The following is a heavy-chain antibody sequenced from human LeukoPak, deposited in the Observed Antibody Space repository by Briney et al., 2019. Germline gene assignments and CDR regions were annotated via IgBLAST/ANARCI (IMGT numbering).Heavy chain of an antibody. Sequence: SETLSLTCTVSGGSISSNGYYWAWFRQPPGKGLEWIGSIYYSGGTYYNPSLKSRVTISVDTSKNQFSLKLSSVTAADTAVYYCARFLRWPDYWGQGTLVTVSS. CDR1: GGSISSNGYY. J-gene: IGHJ4*02. V-gene: IGHV4-39*07. CDR2: IYYSGGT. CDR3: ARFLRWPDY. D-gene: IGHD4-23*01.